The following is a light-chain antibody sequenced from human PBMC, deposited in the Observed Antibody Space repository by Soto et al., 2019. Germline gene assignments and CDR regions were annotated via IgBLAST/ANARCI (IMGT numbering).Light chain of an antibody. CDR3: SSYTSSSTRV. V-gene: IGLV2-14*01. CDR1: SSDVGGYNY. Sequence: QSALTQPASVSGSPGQSITISCTGTSSDVGGYNYVSWYQQHPGKAPKLIIYEVSNRPSGVSNRFSGSKSGNTASLTISGLQAEDEADYYCSSYTSSSTRVFGGATKLTVL. CDR2: EVS. J-gene: IGLJ3*02.